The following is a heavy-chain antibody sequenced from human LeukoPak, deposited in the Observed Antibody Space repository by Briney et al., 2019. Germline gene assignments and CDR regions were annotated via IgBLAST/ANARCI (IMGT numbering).Heavy chain of an antibody. Sequence: GASVKVSCKASGYTFTGYYMHWVRQATGQGLEWMGWMNPNSGNTGYAQKFQGRVTMTRNTSISTAYMELSSLRSEDTAVYYCATTNSGYDFVYWGQGTLVTVSS. V-gene: IGHV1-8*02. CDR3: ATTNSGYDFVY. CDR1: GYTFTGYY. D-gene: IGHD5-12*01. J-gene: IGHJ4*02. CDR2: MNPNSGNT.